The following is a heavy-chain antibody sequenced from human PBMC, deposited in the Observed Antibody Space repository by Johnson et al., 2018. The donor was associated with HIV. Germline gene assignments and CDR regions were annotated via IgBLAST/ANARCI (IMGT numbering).Heavy chain of an antibody. V-gene: IGHV3-23*04. CDR3: ASKAAGTMHAFDI. D-gene: IGHD6-13*01. CDR1: GFTFSDYY. CDR2: ISGSGGST. Sequence: MLLVESGGGVVQPGGSLRLSCAASGFTFSDYYMSWIRQAPGKGLEWVSAISGSGGSTYYADSVKGRFTISRDNSKNTLYLQMNSLRAEDTAVYYCASKAAGTMHAFDIWGQGTMVTVSS. J-gene: IGHJ3*02.